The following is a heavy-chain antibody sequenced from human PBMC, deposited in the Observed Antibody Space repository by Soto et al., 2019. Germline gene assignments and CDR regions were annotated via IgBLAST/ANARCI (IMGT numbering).Heavy chain of an antibody. V-gene: IGHV3-13*01. D-gene: IGHD6-19*01. CDR2: IGTAGDT. J-gene: IGHJ4*02. Sequence: PGGSLRLSCAASGFTFSSYDMHWVRQATGKGLEWVSAIGTAGDTYYPGSVKGRFTISRENAKNSLYLQMNSLRAGDTAVYYCARVYKSSGWYYFDYWGQGTLVTVSS. CDR3: ARVYKSSGWYYFDY. CDR1: GFTFSSYD.